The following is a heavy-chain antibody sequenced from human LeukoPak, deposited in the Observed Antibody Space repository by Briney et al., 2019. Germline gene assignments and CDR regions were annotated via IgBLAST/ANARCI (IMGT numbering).Heavy chain of an antibody. CDR1: GFTFSSYA. D-gene: IGHD4-17*01. CDR2: IRGSGGTT. Sequence: PGGSLRLSRAASGFTFSSYAMSWVRQAPRKGLEWVSAIRGSGGTTYYADSLKGRFTISRDNSKNALYLQMNSLRAEDTAEYYGAKGSLSGERLDPWGQGTLVTVSS. V-gene: IGHV3-23*01. J-gene: IGHJ5*02. CDR3: AKGSLSGERLDP.